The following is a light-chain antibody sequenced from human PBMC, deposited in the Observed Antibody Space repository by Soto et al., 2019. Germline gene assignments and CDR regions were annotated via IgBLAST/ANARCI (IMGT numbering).Light chain of an antibody. Sequence: DIQMTQSPSSLSASVGEEVTITCRASQTIMTYLNWYQLKPGKPPRLLIYAASSLQSGVPSRFSGSGSGTDSTLTISSLQPEDFATYSCQQSYNSPQTFGRGTKVDIK. CDR3: QQSYNSPQT. CDR2: AAS. V-gene: IGKV1-39*01. CDR1: QTIMTY. J-gene: IGKJ1*01.